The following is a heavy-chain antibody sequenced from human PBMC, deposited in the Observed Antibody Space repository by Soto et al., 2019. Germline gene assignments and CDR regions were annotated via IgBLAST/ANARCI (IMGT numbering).Heavy chain of an antibody. D-gene: IGHD2-2*01. CDR1: RYTFISYG. V-gene: IGHV1-18*01. J-gene: IGHJ4*02. Sequence: QVQLVQSGAEVKKPGASVKVSCKASRYTFISYGFSWVRQAPGQGLEWMGWINVYNGKTNYAQNFQGRVTMTTDTSTTTAYMELRSLRSDDTAMYYCARVTGPTQPFDYWGQGTLVTVSS. CDR3: ARVTGPTQPFDY. CDR2: INVYNGKT.